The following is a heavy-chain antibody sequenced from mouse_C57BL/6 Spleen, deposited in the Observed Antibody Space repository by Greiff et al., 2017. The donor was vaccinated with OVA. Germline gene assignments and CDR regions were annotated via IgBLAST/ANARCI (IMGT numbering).Heavy chain of an antibody. J-gene: IGHJ4*01. Sequence: QVQLKQSGAELARPGASVKLSCKASGYTFTSYGISWVKQRTGQGLEWIGEIYPRSGNTYYNEKFKGKATLTADKSSSTAYMELRSLTSEDSAVYFCARSHPFYYDYDGGYAMDYWGQGTSVTVSS. V-gene: IGHV1-81*01. D-gene: IGHD2-4*01. CDR2: IYPRSGNT. CDR1: GYTFTSYG. CDR3: ARSHPFYYDYDGGYAMDY.